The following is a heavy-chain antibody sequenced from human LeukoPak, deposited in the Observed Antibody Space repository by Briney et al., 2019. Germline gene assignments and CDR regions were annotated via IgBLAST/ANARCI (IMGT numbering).Heavy chain of an antibody. V-gene: IGHV3-23*01. CDR3: TTEVSQWLGSLWSDS. CDR1: GFTFSSYA. J-gene: IGHJ5*01. Sequence: PGGSLRLSCAASGFTFSSYAMSWVRQAPGKGLEWVSAISGSGGSTYYADSVKGRFTISRDNSKNTLYLQMNSLKTEDTGVYYCTTEVSQWLGSLWSDSWGQGTLVTVSS. CDR2: ISGSGGST. D-gene: IGHD6-19*01.